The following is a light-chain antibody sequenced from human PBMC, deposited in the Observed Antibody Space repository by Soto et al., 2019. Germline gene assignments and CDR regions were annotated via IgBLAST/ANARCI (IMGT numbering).Light chain of an antibody. J-gene: IGKJ4*01. Sequence: EIVMTQSPATLSLSPGETVTLSCRASQFISRKVAWYQQKPGQAPRLLIYGASTRATGVPASFSGSGSGTEFTLSISSLQSEHFAVYYCRQYNSWPLTFGGGTKVEIK. CDR1: QFISRK. CDR2: GAS. CDR3: RQYNSWPLT. V-gene: IGKV3-15*01.